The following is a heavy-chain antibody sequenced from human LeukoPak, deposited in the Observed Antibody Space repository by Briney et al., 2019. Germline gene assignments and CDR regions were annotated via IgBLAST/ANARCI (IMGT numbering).Heavy chain of an antibody. V-gene: IGHV3-33*08. CDR2: IWYDGSNK. D-gene: IGHD3/OR15-3a*01. CDR1: GFTFSSYG. J-gene: IGHJ4*02. Sequence: GGSLRLSCAASGFTFSSYGMHWVRQAPGKGLEWVALIWYDGSNKYYADSVKGRFTISRDNSRNTLYLQMNSLRAEDTAIYYCARDLDWLDYCDYWGQGTLVTVSS. CDR3: ARDLDWLDYCDY.